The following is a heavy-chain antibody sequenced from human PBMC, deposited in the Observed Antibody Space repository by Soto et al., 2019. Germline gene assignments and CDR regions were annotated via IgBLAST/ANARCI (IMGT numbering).Heavy chain of an antibody. V-gene: IGHV3-30*14. CDR1: GFTFSSYA. J-gene: IGHJ6*02. CDR3: ARDYYYGSGNYYRADYYHYGMDV. Sequence: PGGSLRLSCAASGFTFSSYAMHWVRQAPGKGLEWVAVISYDASNKYYADSVKGRFTISRDNAKNTLYLQMNSLRAEDTAVYYCARDYYYGSGNYYRADYYHYGMDVWGQGTTVT. CDR2: ISYDASNK. D-gene: IGHD3-10*01.